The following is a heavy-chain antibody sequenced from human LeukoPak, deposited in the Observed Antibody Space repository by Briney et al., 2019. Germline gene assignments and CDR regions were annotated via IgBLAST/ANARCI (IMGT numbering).Heavy chain of an antibody. V-gene: IGHV1-46*01. CDR2: INPSGGST. CDR3: AAEWELLSFQH. D-gene: IGHD1-26*01. Sequence: ASVKVSCKASGYTFTSYYMHWVRQAPGQGLEWMGIINPSGGSTSYAQKLQGRVTMTRDTSTSTVYMELSSLRSEDTAVYYCAAEWELLSFQHWGQGTLVTVSS. J-gene: IGHJ1*01. CDR1: GYTFTSYY.